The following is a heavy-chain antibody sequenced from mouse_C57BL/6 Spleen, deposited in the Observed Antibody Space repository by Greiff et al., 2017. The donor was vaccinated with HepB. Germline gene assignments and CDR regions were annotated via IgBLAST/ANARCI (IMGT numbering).Heavy chain of an antibody. CDR3: ASSDISWFAY. CDR1: GYTFTDYY. Sequence: EVQLQQSGPELVKPGASVKISCKASGYTFTDYYMNWVKQSHGKSLEWIGDINPNNGGTSYNQKFKGKATLTVDKSSSTAYMELRSLTSEDSAVYYCASSDISWFAYWGQGALVTVSA. CDR2: INPNNGGT. D-gene: IGHD3-1*01. V-gene: IGHV1-26*01. J-gene: IGHJ3*01.